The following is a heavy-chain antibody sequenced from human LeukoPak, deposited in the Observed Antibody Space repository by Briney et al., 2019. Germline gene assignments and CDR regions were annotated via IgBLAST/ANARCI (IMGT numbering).Heavy chain of an antibody. D-gene: IGHD3-9*01. J-gene: IGHJ4*02. CDR1: GFTFSNYA. CDR2: ITGSGGNT. CDR3: AKWGDFDVLTGYYVPDF. Sequence: GGSLRLSCAASGFTFSNYAMSWVRQAPGKGLEWVSAITGSGGNTYYADSVKGRFTISRDNSKNTLYLQMNSLRDDDTAVYYCAKWGDFDVLTGYYVPDFWGQGTLVTVSS. V-gene: IGHV3-23*01.